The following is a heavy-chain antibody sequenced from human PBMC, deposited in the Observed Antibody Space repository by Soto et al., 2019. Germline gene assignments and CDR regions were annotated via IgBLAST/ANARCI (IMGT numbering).Heavy chain of an antibody. Sequence: GGPLRLSFAASVFIFSTYGVHWVRPAPGKGLEWVATISYDGGNKFYADSAKGRFTISRDNSKNTLYLQMNSLRANDTAVYYCSKDSSVVAAGSGGWFDPWGQGTLVPVSS. CDR1: VFIFSTYG. J-gene: IGHJ5*02. CDR2: ISYDGGNK. CDR3: SKDSSVVAAGSGGWFDP. D-gene: IGHD6-13*01. V-gene: IGHV3-30*18.